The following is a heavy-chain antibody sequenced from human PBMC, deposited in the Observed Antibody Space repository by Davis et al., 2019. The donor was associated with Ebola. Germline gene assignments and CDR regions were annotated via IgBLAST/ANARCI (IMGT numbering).Heavy chain of an antibody. J-gene: IGHJ4*02. D-gene: IGHD3-9*01. CDR1: GFTFSNYA. V-gene: IGHV3-23*01. Sequence: GGFLRLSCTTSGFTFSNYAMTWVRQAPGKGLEWVSAIRGDGDVTHYGDSVKGRFTVSRDKSSNTLFLQMHSLRVEDTAVYYCAKFEYYHVSTGLYNSLDFWGRGTLVTVSS. CDR3: AKFEYYHVSTGLYNSLDF. CDR2: IRGDGDVT.